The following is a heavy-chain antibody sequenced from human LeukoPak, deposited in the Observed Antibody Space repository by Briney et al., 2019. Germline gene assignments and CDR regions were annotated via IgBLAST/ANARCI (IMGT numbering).Heavy chain of an antibody. Sequence: SETLSLTCTVSRVSISGSIRSYYWGWLRQPPGKGVEWIGYISSSGSVNDNPSLRSRVTISVDTSKNQFFLNLSSVSAADTAVYYCARIPLGYSGAYYFDYWGQGTLVTVSP. D-gene: IGHD5-12*01. V-gene: IGHV4-61*05. CDR1: RVSISGSIRSYY. CDR3: ARIPLGYSGAYYFDY. CDR2: ISSSGSV. J-gene: IGHJ4*02.